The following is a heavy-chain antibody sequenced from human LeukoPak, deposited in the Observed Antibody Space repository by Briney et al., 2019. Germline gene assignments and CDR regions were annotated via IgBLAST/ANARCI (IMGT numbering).Heavy chain of an antibody. V-gene: IGHV3-7*01. CDR1: GFSFGSHW. CDR3: ARGPNFGDYVDFLDS. Sequence: GGSLRLSCAASGFSFGSHWMTWVRLAPGKGLEWVANIKQGGSQKYYVDSVKGRFTISRDDAKSTLFLQMNNVRAEDSALYYCARGPNFGDYVDFLDSWGQGTLVTVSS. J-gene: IGHJ4*02. CDR2: IKQGGSQK. D-gene: IGHD4-17*01.